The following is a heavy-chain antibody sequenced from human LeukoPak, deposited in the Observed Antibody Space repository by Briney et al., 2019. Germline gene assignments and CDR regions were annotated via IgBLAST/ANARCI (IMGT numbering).Heavy chain of an antibody. Sequence: SQTLSLTCAVSGGSISSGGYSWSWIRQPPGKGLEWVGYIYHSGSTYYNPSLKSRVTISVDRSKNQLSLKLSSVTAADTAVYYCARDSPVNNAFDIWGQGTMVTVSS. V-gene: IGHV4-30-2*01. CDR1: GGSISSGGYS. J-gene: IGHJ3*02. CDR2: IYHSGST. CDR3: ARDSPVNNAFDI.